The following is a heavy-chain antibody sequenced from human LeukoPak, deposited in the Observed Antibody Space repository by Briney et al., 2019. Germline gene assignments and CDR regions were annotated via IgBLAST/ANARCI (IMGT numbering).Heavy chain of an antibody. CDR2: ITPDSGGT. D-gene: IGHD3-16*01. Sequence: ASVKVSCKASGYTFTDYYIHWLRQAPGQGLEWMGWITPDSGGTDYAEKFQGRVTMTRDTSISTVYLELTRLIFDDTAVYFCARGFRTGDMMIFAYWGQGTLVTVSS. V-gene: IGHV1-2*02. J-gene: IGHJ4*02. CDR1: GYTFTDYY. CDR3: ARGFRTGDMMIFAY.